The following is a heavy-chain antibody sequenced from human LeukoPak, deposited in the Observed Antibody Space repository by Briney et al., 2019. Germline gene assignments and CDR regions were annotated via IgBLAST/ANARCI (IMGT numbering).Heavy chain of an antibody. CDR1: GGTFSSYT. Sequence: SVKVSCKASGGTFSSYTISWVRQAPGHGLEWMGRISPILGIANYAQKCQGRVTITADKSTSTAYMELSSLRSEDTAVYYCARDLGARDYWGQGTLVTVSS. J-gene: IGHJ4*02. V-gene: IGHV1-69*04. D-gene: IGHD3-10*01. CDR2: ISPILGIA. CDR3: ARDLGARDY.